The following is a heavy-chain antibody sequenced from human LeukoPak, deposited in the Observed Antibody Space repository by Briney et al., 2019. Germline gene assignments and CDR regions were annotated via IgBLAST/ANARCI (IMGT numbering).Heavy chain of an antibody. V-gene: IGHV3-7*01. CDR2: INEDGSEK. J-gene: IGHJ4*02. CDR3: ARLFVYGSGAEAFDY. Sequence: GGSLRLSCAASGFTFSSYSMNWVRQAPGKGLEWVANINEDGSEKYYLDSVRGRFTISRDNAKNSLYLQMDSLRAEDTAVYYCARLFVYGSGAEAFDYWGQGALVTVSS. D-gene: IGHD3-10*01. CDR1: GFTFSSYS.